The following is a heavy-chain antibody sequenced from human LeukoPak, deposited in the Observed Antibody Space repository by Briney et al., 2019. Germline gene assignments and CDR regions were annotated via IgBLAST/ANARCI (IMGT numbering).Heavy chain of an antibody. CDR3: ATLTVASPFDY. CDR1: GFTFSSYA. D-gene: IGHD5-12*01. J-gene: IGHJ4*02. CDR2: ISSTGSTM. Sequence: PGGSLRLSCAASGFTFSSYAMYWVRQAPGKVLEWISYISSTGSTMYYADSVKGRFTISRDNAKNSLYLQMNSLRAEDTAVYYCATLTVASPFDYWSQGALVTVSS. V-gene: IGHV3-48*03.